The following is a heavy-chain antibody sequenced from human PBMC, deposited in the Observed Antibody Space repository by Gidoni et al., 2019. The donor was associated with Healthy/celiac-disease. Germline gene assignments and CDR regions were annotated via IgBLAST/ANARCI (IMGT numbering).Heavy chain of an antibody. CDR2: INAGNGNT. CDR1: GYTFTSYA. J-gene: IGHJ3*02. Sequence: QVQLVQSGAEVKKPGASVKDSCKASGYTFTSYAMHWVRQAPGQRLEWMGWINAGNGNTKYSQKFQGRVTITRDTSASTAYMELSSLRSEDTAVYYCARDRSISRYDAFDIWGQGTMVTVSS. V-gene: IGHV1-3*01. CDR3: ARDRSISRYDAFDI.